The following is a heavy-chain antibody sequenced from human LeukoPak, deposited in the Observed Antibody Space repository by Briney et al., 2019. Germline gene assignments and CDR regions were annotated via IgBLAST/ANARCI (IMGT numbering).Heavy chain of an antibody. J-gene: IGHJ4*02. CDR2: ISGSGGST. CDR3: AKKEGCSGGSCYFPPGYFDY. D-gene: IGHD2-15*01. Sequence: GGSLRLSCAASGFTFSSYAMSWVRQAPGKGLEWVSAISGSGGSTYYADSVKGRFTISRDNSKNTLYLQMNSLRAEDTAVYYCAKKEGCSGGSCYFPPGYFDYWGQGTLVTVSS. CDR1: GFTFSSYA. V-gene: IGHV3-23*01.